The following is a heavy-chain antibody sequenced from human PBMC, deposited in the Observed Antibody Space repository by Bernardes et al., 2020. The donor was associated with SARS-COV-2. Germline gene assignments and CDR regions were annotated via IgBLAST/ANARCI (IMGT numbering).Heavy chain of an antibody. CDR3: ARSSYYDNKGYYFDY. CDR2: IWFDGSNI. J-gene: IGHJ4*02. D-gene: IGHD3-22*01. V-gene: IGHV3-33*01. Sequence: GGSLRLSCVGSGFIFRNYGMHWVRQAPGKGLEWVAIIWFDGSNIYYEESVKGRFTVSKDNSKNTVYLQMNSLRVEDTALYYCARSSYYDNKGYYFDYWGQGVMVTVSS. CDR1: GFIFRNYG.